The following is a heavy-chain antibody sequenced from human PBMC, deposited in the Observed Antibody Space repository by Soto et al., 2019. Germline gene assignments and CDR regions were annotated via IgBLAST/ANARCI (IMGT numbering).Heavy chain of an antibody. D-gene: IGHD6-6*01. CDR3: ARLEQLAGMDV. J-gene: IGHJ6*02. CDR2: MNPNSGNT. CDR1: GYTFTSYD. Sequence: AXVKGSGKASGYTFTSYDINWVRQATGQGLEWMGWMNPNSGNTGYAQKFQGRVAMTRNTSISTAYMELSSLRSEDTAVYYCARLEQLAGMDVWGQGTKVTVYS. V-gene: IGHV1-8*01.